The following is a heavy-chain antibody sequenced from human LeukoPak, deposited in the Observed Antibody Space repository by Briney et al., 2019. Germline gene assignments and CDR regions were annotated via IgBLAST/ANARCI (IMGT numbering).Heavy chain of an antibody. CDR3: ARQVGWLRDGDFDY. V-gene: IGHV4-39*01. D-gene: IGHD5-12*01. CDR2: IYYSGST. CDR1: GGSISSSSYC. J-gene: IGHJ4*02. Sequence: SETLSLTCTVSGGSISSSSYCWGWIRQPPGKGLEWIGSIYYSGSTYYNPSLKSRVTISVDTSKSQFSLKLSSVTAADTAVYYCARQVGWLRDGDFDYWGQGTLVTVSS.